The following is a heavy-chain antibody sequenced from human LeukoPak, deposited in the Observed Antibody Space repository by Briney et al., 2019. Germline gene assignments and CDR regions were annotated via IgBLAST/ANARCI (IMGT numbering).Heavy chain of an antibody. V-gene: IGHV4-39*01. CDR2: ITNTGST. Sequence: PSETLSLTCTVSGGSISNSAYYWVWIRQPPGKGLEWIETITNTGSTYINPSLKSRVTISVDTSKTQISLKLTSVTAADTAVFYCARKTPGTSMDVWGQGTPVTVSS. J-gene: IGHJ6*02. CDR1: GGSISNSAYY. CDR3: ARKTPGTSMDV. D-gene: IGHD3-10*01.